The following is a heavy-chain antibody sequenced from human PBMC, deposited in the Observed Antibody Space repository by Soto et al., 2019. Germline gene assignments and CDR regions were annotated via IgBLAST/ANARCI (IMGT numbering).Heavy chain of an antibody. CDR1: GFTFSSYW. CDR2: INSDGSST. V-gene: IGHV3-74*01. J-gene: IGHJ4*02. Sequence: GGSLRLSCAASGFTFSSYWMHWVRQAPGKGLVWVSRINSDGSSTSYADSVKGRFTISRDNAKNTLYLQMNSLRAEDTAVYYCARELWFGDFPDRPSFEYWGQGTLVTVSS. D-gene: IGHD3-10*01. CDR3: ARELWFGDFPDRPSFEY.